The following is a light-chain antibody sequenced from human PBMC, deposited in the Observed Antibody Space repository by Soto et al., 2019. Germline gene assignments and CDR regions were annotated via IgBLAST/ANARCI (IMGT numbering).Light chain of an antibody. Sequence: DIQMTQSPSTMSASGGDRVIITCRASQSISSWLAWYQQKLGKAPNLLKYRASTVKSGIPSRFSDSGSGTEFTLPISSLQPDDFATYYCQQYDRASWTFGPGTKVEIK. V-gene: IGKV1-5*03. J-gene: IGKJ1*01. CDR3: QQYDRASWT. CDR2: RAS. CDR1: QSISSW.